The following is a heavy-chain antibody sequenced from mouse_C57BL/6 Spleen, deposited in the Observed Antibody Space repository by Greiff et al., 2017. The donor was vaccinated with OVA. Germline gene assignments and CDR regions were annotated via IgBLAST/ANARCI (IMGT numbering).Heavy chain of an antibody. CDR2: IDPSDSYT. Sequence: QVQLQQSGAELVMPGASVKLSCKASGYTFTSYWMHWVKQRPGQGLEWIGEIDPSDSYTNYNQKFKGKSTLTVDKSSSTAYMQLSSLTSEDSAVYYCASQTLENYAMDYWGQGTSVTVSS. CDR3: ASQTLENYAMDY. D-gene: IGHD6-1*01. V-gene: IGHV1-69*01. CDR1: GYTFTSYW. J-gene: IGHJ4*01.